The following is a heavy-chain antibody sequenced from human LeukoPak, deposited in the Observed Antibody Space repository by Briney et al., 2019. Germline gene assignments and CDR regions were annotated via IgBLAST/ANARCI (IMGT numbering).Heavy chain of an antibody. V-gene: IGHV3-11*01. CDR3: ARYYGGDYDSSGYYYFDY. CDR2: IGSSGSTI. J-gene: IGHJ4*02. CDR1: GFTFSDYY. Sequence: GGSLRLSCAASGFTFSDYYMSWIRQAPGKGLEWVSYIGSSGSTIYYADSVKGRFTISRDNAKNSLYLQMNSLRVEDTAVYYCARYYGGDYDSSGYYYFDYWGQGTLVTVSS. D-gene: IGHD3-22*01.